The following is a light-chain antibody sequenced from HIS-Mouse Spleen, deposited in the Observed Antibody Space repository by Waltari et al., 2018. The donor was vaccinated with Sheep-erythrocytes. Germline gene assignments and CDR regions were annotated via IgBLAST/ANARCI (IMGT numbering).Light chain of an antibody. V-gene: IGKV4-1*01. CDR2: WAS. Sequence: DIVMTQSPDFLAVYLGARATINCKSMLSVLYSSNNKNYLAWYQQKPGQPPKLLISWASTRESGVPDRFSGSGSGTDFTLTISSLQAEDVAVYYCQQYYSTPLTFGGGTKVEIK. CDR3: QQYYSTPLT. CDR1: LSVLYSSNNKNY. J-gene: IGKJ4*01.